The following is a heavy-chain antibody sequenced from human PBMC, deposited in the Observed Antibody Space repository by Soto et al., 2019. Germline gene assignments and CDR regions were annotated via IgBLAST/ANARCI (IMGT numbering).Heavy chain of an antibody. CDR2: ISDSSGTI. V-gene: IGHV3-48*02. Sequence: GGSLRLSCAASGFNLRSYNMNWVRQAPGRGPEWISYISDSSGTIYYADSVKGRFTVSRDNAKNSLYLQIDSLRDEDTALYFCARDTGWIIRHWDWYFDLWGRGTPVTVSS. J-gene: IGHJ2*01. CDR1: GFNLRSYN. CDR3: ARDTGWIIRHWDWYFDL. D-gene: IGHD5-12*01.